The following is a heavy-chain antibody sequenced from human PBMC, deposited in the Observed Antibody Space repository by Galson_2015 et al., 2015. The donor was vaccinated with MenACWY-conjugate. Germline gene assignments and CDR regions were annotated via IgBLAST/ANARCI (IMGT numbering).Heavy chain of an antibody. D-gene: IGHD3-10*01. J-gene: IGHJ2*01. CDR1: GGSISSSSYY. Sequence: LSLTCTVSGGSISSSSYYWGWIRQPPGKGLEWIGSIYYSGSTYYNPSLKSRVTISVDTSKNQFSLKLSSVTAADTAVYYCARDRPRGDWYFDLWGRGTLVTVSS. CDR3: ARDRPRGDWYFDL. CDR2: IYYSGST. V-gene: IGHV4-39*07.